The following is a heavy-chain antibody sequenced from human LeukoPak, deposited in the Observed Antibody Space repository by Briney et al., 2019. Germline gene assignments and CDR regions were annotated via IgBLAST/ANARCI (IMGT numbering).Heavy chain of an antibody. CDR2: ISINRGNT. CDR1: GYTSTNYG. D-gene: IGHD3-22*01. Sequence: GASVKVSCKASGYTSTNYGISWVRQAPGQGLEWMGWISINRGNTNYAQKFQGRVTMTADTSTSTAYMELRSLRSDDTAVYYCARDNFYDSMWGDYWGQGTLSPSPQ. CDR3: ARDNFYDSMWGDY. J-gene: IGHJ4*02. V-gene: IGHV1-18*01.